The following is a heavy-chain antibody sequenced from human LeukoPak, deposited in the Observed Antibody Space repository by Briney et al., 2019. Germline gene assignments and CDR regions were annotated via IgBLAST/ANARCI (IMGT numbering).Heavy chain of an antibody. J-gene: IGHJ6*03. D-gene: IGHD2-2*01. Sequence: PGGSLRLSCAASGFTFSDYYMSWIRQAPGKGLEWVSYISSSGSTIYYADSVKGRFTISRDNAKNSLYLQMNSLRAEDTAVYYCARGGYCSSTSCYAYYYMDVWGKGTTVTISS. CDR2: ISSSGSTI. CDR1: GFTFSDYY. V-gene: IGHV3-11*04. CDR3: ARGGYCSSTSCYAYYYMDV.